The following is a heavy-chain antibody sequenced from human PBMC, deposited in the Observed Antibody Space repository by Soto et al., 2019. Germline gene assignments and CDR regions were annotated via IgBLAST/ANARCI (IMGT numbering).Heavy chain of an antibody. Sequence: SETLSLTCAVYGGSFSGYYWSWIRQPPGKGLEWIGEINHSGSTNYNPSLKSRVTISVDTSKNQFSLKLSSVTAADTAVYYCASNYYDSSDAFDIWGQGKMVTVSS. CDR2: INHSGST. D-gene: IGHD3-22*01. V-gene: IGHV4-34*01. CDR1: GGSFSGYY. J-gene: IGHJ3*02. CDR3: ASNYYDSSDAFDI.